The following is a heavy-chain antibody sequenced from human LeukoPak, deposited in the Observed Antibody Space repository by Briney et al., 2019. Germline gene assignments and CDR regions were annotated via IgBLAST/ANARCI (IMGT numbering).Heavy chain of an antibody. J-gene: IGHJ6*03. CDR3: AKDELGMVRGVYYYYMDV. CDR1: GIIFSNYW. V-gene: IGHV3-74*01. D-gene: IGHD3-10*01. Sequence: GGSLRLSCAASGIIFSNYWMHWVRQAPGKGLVWVSRINRDGSSTSYADSVKGRFTISRDNSKNTLYLQMNSLRAEDTAVYYCAKDELGMVRGVYYYYMDVWGKGTTVTISS. CDR2: INRDGSST.